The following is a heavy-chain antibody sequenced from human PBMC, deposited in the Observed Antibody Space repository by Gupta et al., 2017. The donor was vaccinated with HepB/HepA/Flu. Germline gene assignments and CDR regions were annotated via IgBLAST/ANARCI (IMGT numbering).Heavy chain of an antibody. V-gene: IGHV3-74*01. J-gene: IGHJ4*02. CDR1: EFTFSNYW. D-gene: IGHD3-10*01. CDR3: GRDAFGERDD. CDR2: INQDGSRV. Sequence: EAQVEESGGGEVQPGGSLRLSCVASEFTFSNYWMHWFRQAPGKGLVWVSRINQDGSRVDYADSVKGRFTISRDNAKKTLYLQMNSLRVEDTAVYYCGRDAFGERDDGGQGVLVTVSS.